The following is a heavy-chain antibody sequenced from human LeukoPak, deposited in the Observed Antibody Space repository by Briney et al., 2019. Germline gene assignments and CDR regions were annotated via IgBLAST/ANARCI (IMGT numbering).Heavy chain of an antibody. CDR3: VTDYGA. V-gene: IGHV1-69*13. J-gene: IGHJ5*02. CDR2: IIPIFDKP. D-gene: IGHD4-17*01. Sequence: ASVKVSCKVSGGTFSSYVLRWVRQAPGQGLGWMGGIIPIFDKPNYARKFQGRVAISADGSTSTTYMELSSLRSDDTAIYYCVTDYGAWGQGTLVTVSS. CDR1: GGTFSSYV.